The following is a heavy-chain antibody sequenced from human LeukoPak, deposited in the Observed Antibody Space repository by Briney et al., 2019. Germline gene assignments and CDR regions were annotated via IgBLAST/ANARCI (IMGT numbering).Heavy chain of an antibody. CDR3: TTEPYCSSTSCYLGTDY. Sequence: KSGGSLRLSCAASGFTFSNAWMSWVRQAPGKGLEWVGRIKSKTDGGTTDYAAPVKGRFTISRDDSKNTLYLQMNSLKTEDTAVYYCTTEPYCSSTSCYLGTDYWGQGTLVTVSS. CDR2: IKSKTDGGTT. V-gene: IGHV3-15*01. J-gene: IGHJ4*02. CDR1: GFTFSNAW. D-gene: IGHD2-2*01.